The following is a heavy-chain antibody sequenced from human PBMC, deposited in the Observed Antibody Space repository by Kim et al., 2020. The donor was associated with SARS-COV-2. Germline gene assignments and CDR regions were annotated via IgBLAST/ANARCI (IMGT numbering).Heavy chain of an antibody. CDR2: IIPIFGIA. D-gene: IGHD3-3*01. CDR3: ARGHYYFWSVERYYFDY. Sequence: SVKVSCKASGGTFSSYAISWVRQAPGQGLEWMGRIIPIFGIANYAQRFQGRVTITADKSTSTAYMELSSLRSEDTAVYYCARGHYYFWSVERYYFDYWGQGTLVTVSS. J-gene: IGHJ4*02. V-gene: IGHV1-69*04. CDR1: GGTFSSYA.